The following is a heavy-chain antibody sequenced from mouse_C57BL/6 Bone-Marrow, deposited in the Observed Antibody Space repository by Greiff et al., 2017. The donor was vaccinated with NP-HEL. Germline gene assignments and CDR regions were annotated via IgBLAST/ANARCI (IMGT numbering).Heavy chain of an antibody. J-gene: IGHJ1*03. CDR1: GFTFTDYY. Sequence: EVHLVESGGGLVQPGGSLSLSCAASGFTFTDYYMSWVRQPPGKALEWLGFIRNKANGYTTEYSASVKGRFTISRDNSQSILYLQMNALRAEDSATYYCASPSSWYWYFDVWGTGTTVTVSS. D-gene: IGHD1-1*01. CDR2: IRNKANGYTT. CDR3: ASPSSWYWYFDV. V-gene: IGHV7-3*01.